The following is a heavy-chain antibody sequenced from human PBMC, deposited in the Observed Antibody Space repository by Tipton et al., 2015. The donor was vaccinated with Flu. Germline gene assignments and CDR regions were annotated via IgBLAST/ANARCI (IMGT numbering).Heavy chain of an antibody. CDR1: GYTFIRYG. J-gene: IGHJ4*02. V-gene: IGHV1-18*01. Sequence: QVQLVQSGAEMKKPGASVQVSCKASGYTFIRYGISWVRQAPGQGLEWMGRIRSYNTNTKYAQKFQARVTMTTDTSTGTAYMELRSLRSDDTAVYYCARGRLGYCRSSISCPDSDYWGQGTLVTVSS. D-gene: IGHD2-2*01. CDR3: ARGRLGYCRSSISCPDSDY. CDR2: IRSYNTNT.